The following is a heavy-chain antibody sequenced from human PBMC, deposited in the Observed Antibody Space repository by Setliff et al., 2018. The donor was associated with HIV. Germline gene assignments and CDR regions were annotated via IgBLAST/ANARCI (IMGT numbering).Heavy chain of an antibody. V-gene: IGHV3-66*02. CDR3: ARLRLFSSALDY. Sequence: GESLKISCAASGFSVSNYYMAWVRQAPGKGLEWVSTIYSDGTTYHADSVKGRFTLSRDNSKNTLFLQMNSLRPEDTAVFYCARLRLFSSALDYWGQGTPVTVSS. CDR2: IYSDGTT. CDR1: GFSVSNYY. D-gene: IGHD2-2*01. J-gene: IGHJ4*02.